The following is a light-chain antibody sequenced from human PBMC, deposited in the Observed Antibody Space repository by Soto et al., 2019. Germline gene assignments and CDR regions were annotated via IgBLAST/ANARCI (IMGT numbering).Light chain of an antibody. CDR2: AAS. J-gene: IGKJ3*01. V-gene: IGKV1-9*01. CDR1: QAITSY. CDR3: QHHNSYPLS. Sequence: IQLTQSPSSLSASVGDRVTITCRASQAITSYLAWYQQKPGTAPKLLIYAASTLQSGVPSRFSGSGSGTDFTLTVSRLQPEYFATYYCQHHNSYPLSFGPGTKVDIK.